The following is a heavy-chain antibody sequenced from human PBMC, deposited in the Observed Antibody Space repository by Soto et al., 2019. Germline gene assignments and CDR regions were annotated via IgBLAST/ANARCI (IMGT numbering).Heavy chain of an antibody. CDR2: INPSGGST. CDR1: GYTFTSYY. V-gene: IGHV1-46*01. J-gene: IGHJ4*02. D-gene: IGHD1-26*01. CDR3: ARLVGATDLFDY. Sequence: QVQLVQSGAEVKKPGASVKVSCKASGYTFTSYYMQWVRQAPGQGLEWMGIINPSGGSTSYAQKFQGRVTMTRDTSTSTVYMELSSLRSEDTAVYYCARLVGATDLFDYWGQGTLVTVSS.